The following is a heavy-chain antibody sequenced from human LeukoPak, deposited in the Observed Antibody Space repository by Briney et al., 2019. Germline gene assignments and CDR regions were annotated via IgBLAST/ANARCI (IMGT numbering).Heavy chain of an antibody. CDR3: ARGRYGSGSYYFDY. J-gene: IGHJ4*02. Sequence: PSETLSLTCTVSGGSISSYYWGWIRQPPGKGLEWIGSIYYSGSTYYNPSLKSRVTISVDTSKNQFSLKLSSVTAADTAVYYCARGRYGSGSYYFDYWGQGTLVTVSS. CDR1: GGSISSYY. D-gene: IGHD3-10*01. V-gene: IGHV4-39*07. CDR2: IYYSGST.